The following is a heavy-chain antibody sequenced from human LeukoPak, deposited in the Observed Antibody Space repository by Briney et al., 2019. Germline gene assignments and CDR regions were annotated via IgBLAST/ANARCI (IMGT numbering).Heavy chain of an antibody. CDR2: ISSSSSYI. CDR3: AREGGSLRHFNFAY. J-gene: IGHJ4*02. V-gene: IGHV3-21*01. D-gene: IGHD1-26*01. CDR1: GFTFSSYS. Sequence: GGSLRLSCAASGFTFSSYSMNWVRQAPGKGLEWVSSISSSSSYIYYADSVKGRFTISRDNAKNSLYLQMNSLRAEDTAVYYCAREGGSLRHFNFAYWGQGTLVTVSS.